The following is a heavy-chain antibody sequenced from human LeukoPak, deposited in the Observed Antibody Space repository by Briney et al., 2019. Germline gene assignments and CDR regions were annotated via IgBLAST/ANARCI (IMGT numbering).Heavy chain of an antibody. CDR2: IYYSGST. D-gene: IGHD3-22*01. V-gene: IGHV4-59*08. CDR3: ARHDYYDNFDY. Sequence: SETLSLTCTVSGGSISSYYWSWIRQPPGKGLEWIGYIYYSGSTNYSPSLKSRVTISVDTSKNQFSLKLSSVTAADTAVYYCARHDYYDNFDYWGQGTLVTVSS. CDR1: GGSISSYY. J-gene: IGHJ4*02.